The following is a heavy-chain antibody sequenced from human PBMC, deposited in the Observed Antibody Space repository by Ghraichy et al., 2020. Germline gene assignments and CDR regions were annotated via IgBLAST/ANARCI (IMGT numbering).Heavy chain of an antibody. CDR1: GGSISSYY. Sequence: SETLSLTCTVSGGSISSYYWSWIRQPAGKGLEWIGRIYTSGSTNYNPSLKSRVTMSVDTSKNQFSLKLSSVTAADTAAYYCARVIPRDYGWDYYYYGMDVWGQGTTVTVSS. CDR2: IYTSGST. D-gene: IGHD4-17*01. CDR3: ARVIPRDYGWDYYYYGMDV. V-gene: IGHV4-4*07. J-gene: IGHJ6*02.